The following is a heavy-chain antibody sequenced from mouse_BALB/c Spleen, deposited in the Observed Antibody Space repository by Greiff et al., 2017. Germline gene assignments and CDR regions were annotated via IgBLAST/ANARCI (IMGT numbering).Heavy chain of an antibody. CDR3: ARGDYRYDGAMDY. Sequence: VQLQQSGPELVKPGASVKISCKASGYTFTDYNMHSVKQSHGKSLEWIGYIYPYNGGTGYNQKFKSKATLTVDNSSSTAYMELRSLTSEDSAVYYCARGDYRYDGAMDYWGQGTSVTVSS. CDR2: IYPYNGGT. CDR1: GYTFTDYN. D-gene: IGHD2-14*01. J-gene: IGHJ4*01. V-gene: IGHV1S29*02.